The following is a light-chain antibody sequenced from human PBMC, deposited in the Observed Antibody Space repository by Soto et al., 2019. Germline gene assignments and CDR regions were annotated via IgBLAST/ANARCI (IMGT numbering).Light chain of an antibody. Sequence: AIQMTQSPSSLSASVGDRVTMACRASQGIRNDLGWYQQKPGKAPKLLIYAASSLQSGVPSRFSGSGSGTDFTLTISSLQPEDFATYYCLQDYNYPLTFGGGTNVEIK. CDR3: LQDYNYPLT. CDR2: AAS. J-gene: IGKJ4*01. V-gene: IGKV1-6*01. CDR1: QGIRND.